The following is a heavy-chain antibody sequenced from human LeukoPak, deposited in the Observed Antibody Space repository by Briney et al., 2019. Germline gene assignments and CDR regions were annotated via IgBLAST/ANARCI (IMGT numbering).Heavy chain of an antibody. V-gene: IGHV4-39*01. Sequence: PSETLSLTCTVSGGSISSYYWGWIRQPPGKGLEWIGSIYYSGSTYYNPSLKSRVTISVDTSKNQFSLKLSSVTAADTAVYYCASQRDGYNGDYWGQGTLVTVSS. J-gene: IGHJ4*02. CDR1: GGSISSYY. D-gene: IGHD5-24*01. CDR3: ASQRDGYNGDY. CDR2: IYYSGST.